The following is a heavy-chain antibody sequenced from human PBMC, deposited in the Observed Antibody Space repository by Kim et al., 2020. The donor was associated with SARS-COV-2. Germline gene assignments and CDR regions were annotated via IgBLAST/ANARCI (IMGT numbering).Heavy chain of an antibody. J-gene: IGHJ6*02. Sequence: GGSLRLSCAASGFTFSSYDMHWVRQATGKGLEWVSAIGTAGDTYYPGYVKGRFTISRENAKNSLYLQMNSLRAGDTAVYYCARDRSVYYDSSGYYFYYYYGMDGWGQGATVTVSS. V-gene: IGHV3-13*04. CDR1: GFTFSSYD. CDR2: IGTAGDT. CDR3: ARDRSVYYDSSGYYFYYYYGMDG. D-gene: IGHD3-22*01.